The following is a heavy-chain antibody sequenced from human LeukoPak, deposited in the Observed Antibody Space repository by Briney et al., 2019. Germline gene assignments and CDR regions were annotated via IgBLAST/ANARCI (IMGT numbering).Heavy chain of an antibody. Sequence: GGSLRLSCAASGFTFSSYAMSWVRQAPGKGLEWVSAISGSGGSTYYADSVKGRFTISRDNSKNTLYLQMNSLRAEDTAVYYCAKANYGSGSLLSGYYYYGMDVWGQGTTVTVSS. CDR2: ISGSGGST. D-gene: IGHD3-10*01. V-gene: IGHV3-23*01. CDR3: AKANYGSGSLLSGYYYYGMDV. CDR1: GFTFSSYA. J-gene: IGHJ6*02.